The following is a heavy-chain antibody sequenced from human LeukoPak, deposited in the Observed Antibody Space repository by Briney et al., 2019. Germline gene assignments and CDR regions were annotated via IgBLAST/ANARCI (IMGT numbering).Heavy chain of an antibody. D-gene: IGHD3-22*01. J-gene: IGHJ6*02. CDR3: ARDRNNYDTTGSLGYGLDV. CDR2: ISSGSGYI. CDR1: GFTFSTYS. V-gene: IGHV3-21*01. Sequence: PGGSLRLSCAASGFTFSTYSMNWVRQAPGKGLEWVSSISSGSGYIDYEDSVKGRFTISRDNPRNSLHPQMNSLRADDTAVYYCARDRNNYDTTGSLGYGLDVWGQGTTVTVSS.